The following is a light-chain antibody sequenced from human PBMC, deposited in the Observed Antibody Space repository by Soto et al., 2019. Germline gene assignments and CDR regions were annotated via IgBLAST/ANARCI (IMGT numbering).Light chain of an antibody. V-gene: IGKV3-11*01. CDR2: DAS. CDR1: QSVSSY. CDR3: QQRSNWPPT. Sequence: EIVLTQSPATLSLSPGERATLSCRASQSVSSYLAWYQQKPGQAPRLLIYDASNRATGIPARFSGSGSGTDFTLNISSLEPEDFAVYYCQQRSNWPPTFGGGTKVEIK. J-gene: IGKJ4*01.